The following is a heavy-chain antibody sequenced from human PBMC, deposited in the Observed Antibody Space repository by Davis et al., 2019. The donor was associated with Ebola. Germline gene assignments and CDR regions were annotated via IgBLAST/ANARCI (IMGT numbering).Heavy chain of an antibody. CDR3: ARGDYYGSGSQIDY. D-gene: IGHD3-10*01. J-gene: IGHJ4*02. V-gene: IGHV4-59*01. CDR1: GGSISSYY. CDR2: IYYSGST. Sequence: MPSETLSLTCTVSGGSISSYYWSWIRQPPGKGLEWVGYIYYSGSTNYNPSLKSRVAISVDTSKKQFSLKLSSVTAADTAVYYCARGDYYGSGSQIDYWGQGTLVTVSS.